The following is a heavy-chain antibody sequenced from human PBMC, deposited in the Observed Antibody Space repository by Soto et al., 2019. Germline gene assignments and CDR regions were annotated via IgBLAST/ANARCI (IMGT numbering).Heavy chain of an antibody. Sequence: SETLSLTCTVSGGSIISGGYYLGWIRQHPGKGLEWIGYIYYSGSTYYNPSLKNRVTISVDTSKNQFSLKLSSVTAADTAVYYCARESPHDYGDQNWFDPWGQGTLVTVSS. CDR3: ARESPHDYGDQNWFDP. D-gene: IGHD4-17*01. CDR2: IYYSGST. CDR1: GGSIISGGYY. V-gene: IGHV4-31*03. J-gene: IGHJ5*02.